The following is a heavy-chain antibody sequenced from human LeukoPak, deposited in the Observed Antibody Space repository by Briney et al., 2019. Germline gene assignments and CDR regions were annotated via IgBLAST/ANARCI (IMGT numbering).Heavy chain of an antibody. J-gene: IGHJ4*02. CDR3: ALSPRIAAAAPAGDY. CDR1: GGSFSGYY. V-gene: IGHV4-34*01. Sequence: SETLSITCAVYGGSFSGYYWSWIRQPPGKGLEWIGKVNHSGSTNYNPSLKSRVTISVDTSKNQFSLKLSSVTAADTAVYYCALSPRIAAAAPAGDYWGQGTLATVSS. D-gene: IGHD6-13*01. CDR2: VNHSGST.